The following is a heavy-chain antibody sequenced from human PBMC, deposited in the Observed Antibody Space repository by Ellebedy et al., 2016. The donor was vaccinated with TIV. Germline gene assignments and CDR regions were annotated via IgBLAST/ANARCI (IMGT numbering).Heavy chain of an antibody. CDR2: IHFSGST. CDR3: AKFEKDGSGWYYWDY. V-gene: IGHV4-59*08. J-gene: IGHJ4*02. Sequence: MPGGSLRLSCTVSGGSISGYYWTWIRQPPGKGLEWIGHIHFSGSTTYNPSLKSRITISVDTSKKQFSLKLGSVTAADTAVYYCAKFEKDGSGWYYWDYWGQGTLVTVSS. CDR1: GGSISGYY. D-gene: IGHD6-19*01.